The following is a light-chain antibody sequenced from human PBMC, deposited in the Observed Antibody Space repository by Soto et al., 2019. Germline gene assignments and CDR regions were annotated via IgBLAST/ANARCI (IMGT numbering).Light chain of an antibody. CDR2: GAS. V-gene: IGKV3-15*01. Sequence: EIVMTQSPATLSVSPGERATLSCRASQSVSSDLAWYLQKPGQAPRLLIYGASTRATGIPARFSGSGSGTEFTLTISSLQSEDSAVYYSQQYNNWPPLTFGGGTKVEIK. CDR1: QSVSSD. J-gene: IGKJ4*01. CDR3: QQYNNWPPLT.